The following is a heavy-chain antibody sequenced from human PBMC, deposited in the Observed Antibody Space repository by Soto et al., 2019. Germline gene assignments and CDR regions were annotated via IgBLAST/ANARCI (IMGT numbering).Heavy chain of an antibody. J-gene: IGHJ5*01. CDR1: GFCLDDYV. CDR2: INWNGGST. D-gene: IGHD2-2*01. CDR3: ARERCSSISCYGVDS. Sequence: GGSLRLSCAASGFCLDDYVMSWVRQAPGKGLELVSTINWNGGSTGYADSVKGRFTISRDNAKNSLYLQMNSLRAEDTALYYCARERCSSISCYGVDSWGHGT. V-gene: IGHV3-20*04.